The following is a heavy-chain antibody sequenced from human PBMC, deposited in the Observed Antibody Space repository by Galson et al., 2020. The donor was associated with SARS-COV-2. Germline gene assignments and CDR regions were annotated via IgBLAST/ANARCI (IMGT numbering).Heavy chain of an antibody. CDR3: ANSLLWFGELLR. Sequence: GESLKISCAASGFTFSSYAMHWVRQAPGKGLEWVAVISYDGSNKYYADSVKGRFTISRDNSKNTLYLQMNSLRAEDTAVYYCANSLLWFGELLRGGQGTLVTVSS. V-gene: IGHV3-30-3*01. CDR2: ISYDGSNK. J-gene: IGHJ4*02. D-gene: IGHD3-10*01. CDR1: GFTFSSYA.